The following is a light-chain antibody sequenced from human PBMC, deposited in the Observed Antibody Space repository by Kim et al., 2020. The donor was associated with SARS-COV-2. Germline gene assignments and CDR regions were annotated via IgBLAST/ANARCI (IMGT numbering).Light chain of an antibody. Sequence: ASVGDRVPIAGRASQGISNYFAWYQQNPGKAPKLLIYGASTLQSGVPSRFSGSGSGTDFTLAISSLQPEDVATYYCQQYYSAPYTFGQGTKLEI. V-gene: IGKV1-27*01. CDR1: QGISNY. J-gene: IGKJ2*01. CDR2: GAS. CDR3: QQYYSAPYT.